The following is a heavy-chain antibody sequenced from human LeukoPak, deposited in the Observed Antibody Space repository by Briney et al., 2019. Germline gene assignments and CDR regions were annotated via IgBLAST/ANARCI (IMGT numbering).Heavy chain of an antibody. J-gene: IGHJ6*02. Sequence: ASVKVSCKASGGTFSSYAISWVRQAPGQGLEWMGRIIPILGIANYAQKFQGRVTITADKSTSTAYMELSSLRSEDTAVYYWVRDLRAGHCSGGSCGMDVWGQGTTVTVSS. D-gene: IGHD2-15*01. CDR3: VRDLRAGHCSGGSCGMDV. CDR1: GGTFSSYA. CDR2: IIPILGIA. V-gene: IGHV1-69*04.